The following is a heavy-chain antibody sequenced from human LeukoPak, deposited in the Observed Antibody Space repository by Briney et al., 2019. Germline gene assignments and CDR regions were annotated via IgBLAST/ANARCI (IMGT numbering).Heavy chain of an antibody. J-gene: IGHJ4*02. D-gene: IGHD4-17*01. CDR2: INHGGGT. CDR3: ARGEDGTGDYRPTYFDS. CDR1: GGSFSDYF. Sequence: SETLSLTCAVYGGSFSDYFWNWIRQPPGKGLEWIGAINHGGGTRYNPSLKSRATISVDTSKKQFSLNLTSVTTADTAVYYCARGEDGTGDYRPTYFDSWGQGTLVTVSS. V-gene: IGHV4-34*01.